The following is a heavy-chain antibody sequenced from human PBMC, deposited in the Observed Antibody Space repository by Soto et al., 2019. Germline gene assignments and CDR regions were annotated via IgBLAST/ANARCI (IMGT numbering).Heavy chain of an antibody. CDR3: ARQGSNGAYCYYGMDV. CDR2: IYPGDSDT. CDR1: GYRFSSYW. J-gene: IGHJ6*02. V-gene: IGHV5-51*01. D-gene: IGHD2-8*01. Sequence: PGESLKISCKGSGYRFSSYWIAWVRQMPGKGLEWMGIIYPGDSDTRYSPSFQGQVTMSVDKSNNTAYLHWSSLKASDTAMYYCARQGSNGAYCYYGMDVWGQGTTVTVSS.